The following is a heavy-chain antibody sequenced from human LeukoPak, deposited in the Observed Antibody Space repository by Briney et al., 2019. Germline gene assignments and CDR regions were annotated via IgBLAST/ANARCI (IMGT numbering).Heavy chain of an antibody. J-gene: IGHJ3*02. CDR2: ISPYNGNT. V-gene: IGHV1-18*01. CDR1: GYTFNTYG. CDR3: ARGHDYYYDSKGDAFDI. Sequence: ASVKVSCMASGYTFNTYGITWVRQAPGQGLEWMGWISPYNGNTNYAQKFQGRVTLTTDTSTSTAYMELRSLRSDDTAVYYCARGHDYYYDSKGDAFDIWGQGTMVTVSS. D-gene: IGHD3-22*01.